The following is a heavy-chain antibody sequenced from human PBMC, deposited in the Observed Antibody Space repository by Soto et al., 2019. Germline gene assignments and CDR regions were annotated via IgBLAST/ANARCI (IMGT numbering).Heavy chain of an antibody. V-gene: IGHV3-23*01. CDR2: ISGSGGST. J-gene: IGHJ4*02. Sequence: GGSLRLSCAASGFTFSSYAMSWVRQAPGKGLEWVSAISGSGGSTYYADSVKGRFTISRDNSKNTLYLQMNSLRAEDTAVYYCAKDHADCSGGSCYPDYWGQGTLVTVSS. CDR1: GFTFSSYA. CDR3: AKDHADCSGGSCYPDY. D-gene: IGHD2-15*01.